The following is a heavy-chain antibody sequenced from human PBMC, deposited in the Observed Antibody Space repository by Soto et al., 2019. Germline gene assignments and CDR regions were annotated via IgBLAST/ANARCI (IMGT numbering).Heavy chain of an antibody. V-gene: IGHV4-39*01. CDR2: SYYRGST. CDR1: GGSISSRSHY. CDR3: ARHYYGSGSYYNDFDY. J-gene: IGHJ4*02. D-gene: IGHD3-10*01. Sequence: PSETLSLTCTVSGGSISSRSHYWGWIRQSPGKLLEWIGSSYYRGSTYYNPSLKTRVTISVDTSKNQFSLKLSSVTAADTAVYYCARHYYGSGSYYNDFDYWGQGTLVTVSS.